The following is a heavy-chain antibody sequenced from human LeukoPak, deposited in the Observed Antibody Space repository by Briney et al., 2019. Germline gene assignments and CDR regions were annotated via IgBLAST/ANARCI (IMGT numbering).Heavy chain of an antibody. Sequence: ASVKVSCKGSGYTFTDYYMHWVRQAPGQGLEWLGWINPNSGGTNYAQKFQGRVTMTRDTSISTAYMELSRLRSDDTAVYYCAREYYDSSAYNQEAIVYWGQGTLVTVSS. CDR2: INPNSGGT. J-gene: IGHJ4*02. V-gene: IGHV1-2*02. CDR3: AREYYDSSAYNQEAIVY. CDR1: GYTFTDYY. D-gene: IGHD3-22*01.